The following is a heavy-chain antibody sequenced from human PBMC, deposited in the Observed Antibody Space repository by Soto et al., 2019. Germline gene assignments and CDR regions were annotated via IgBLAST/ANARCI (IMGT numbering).Heavy chain of an antibody. CDR2: IDPSDSYT. V-gene: IGHV5-10-1*01. J-gene: IGHJ6*02. CDR3: ARIGVLTTEGYYYGMDV. Sequence: GESLKISCKGSGYSFTSYWISWVRQMPGKGLEWMGRIDPSDSYTNYSPSFQGHVTISADKSISTAYLQWSSLKASDTAMYYCARIGVLTTEGYYYGMDVWGQGTTVTVSS. D-gene: IGHD4-4*01. CDR1: GYSFTSYW.